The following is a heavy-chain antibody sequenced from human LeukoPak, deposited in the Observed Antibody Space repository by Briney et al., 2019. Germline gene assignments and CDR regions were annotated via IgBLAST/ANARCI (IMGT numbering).Heavy chain of an antibody. Sequence: ASVKVSCKASGYTFTGYYMHWVRQAPGQGLEWMGWISAYDGNTNYPQKLQGRVTMTTDTSTTTAYMELRSLTSDDTAVYYCARDCSSTSCYGFMDVWGKGTTVTVSS. V-gene: IGHV1-18*04. CDR2: ISAYDGNT. CDR3: ARDCSSTSCYGFMDV. J-gene: IGHJ6*03. D-gene: IGHD2-2*01. CDR1: GYTFTGYY.